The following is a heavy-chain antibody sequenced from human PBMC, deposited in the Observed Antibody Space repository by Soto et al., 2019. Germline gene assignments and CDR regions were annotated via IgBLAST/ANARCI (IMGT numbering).Heavy chain of an antibody. Sequence: SETLSLTCTVSGGSISSYYWSWSRQPPGKGLEWIGYIYYSGSTNYNPSLKSRVTISVDTSKNQFSLKLSSVTAADTAVYYCARGGRASDYSNYVPYYYYYGMDVWGQGTTVTVSS. CDR2: IYYSGST. CDR1: GGSISSYY. V-gene: IGHV4-59*01. J-gene: IGHJ6*02. D-gene: IGHD4-4*01. CDR3: ARGGRASDYSNYVPYYYYYGMDV.